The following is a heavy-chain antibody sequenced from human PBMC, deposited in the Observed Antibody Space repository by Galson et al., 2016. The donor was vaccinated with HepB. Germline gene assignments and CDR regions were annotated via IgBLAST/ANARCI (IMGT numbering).Heavy chain of an antibody. Sequence: SETLSLTCAVSGDSMSSRNWWTWVRQAPGKGLEWIGDIYQSGSTNYNPTLKSRVDISVDKSKNQFNLRLSSVTAADTAVSFCARQNFHYYGLDVWGQGTTVTVSS. V-gene: IGHV4-4*02. CDR1: GDSMSSRNW. CDR2: IYQSGST. D-gene: IGHD2/OR15-2a*01. J-gene: IGHJ6*02. CDR3: ARQNFHYYGLDV.